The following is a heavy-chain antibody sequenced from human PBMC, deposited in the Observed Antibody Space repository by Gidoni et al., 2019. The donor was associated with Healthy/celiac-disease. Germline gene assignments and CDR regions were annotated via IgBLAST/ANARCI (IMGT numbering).Heavy chain of an antibody. CDR1: GFTVSINY. Sequence: EVQLVESGGGLIQPGGSLRLSCAASGFTVSINYMSWVRQAPGKGLEWVSVIYSGGRTYYADSVKGRFTISRDNSKNTLYLQMNSLRAEDTAVYYCASVAAASHTSWGYFDLWGRGTLVTVSS. CDR2: IYSGGRT. J-gene: IGHJ2*01. V-gene: IGHV3-53*01. CDR3: ASVAAASHTSWGYFDL. D-gene: IGHD6-13*01.